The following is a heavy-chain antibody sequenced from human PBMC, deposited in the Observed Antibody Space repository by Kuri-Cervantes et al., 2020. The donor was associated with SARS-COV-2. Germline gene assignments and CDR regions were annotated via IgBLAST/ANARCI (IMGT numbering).Heavy chain of an antibody. CDR1: GLTFRSYS. J-gene: IGHJ4*02. Sequence: GESLKISCAASGLTFRSYSMNWVCQSPGKGLEWVASMTIDSRYRYYAGSVKGRFTISRDNAKNSLYLQMNSLRAEDTAVYYCARGLWGIQYYFDYWGQGTLVTVSS. CDR2: MTIDSRYR. CDR3: ARGLWGIQYYFDY. V-gene: IGHV3-21*01. D-gene: IGHD7-27*01.